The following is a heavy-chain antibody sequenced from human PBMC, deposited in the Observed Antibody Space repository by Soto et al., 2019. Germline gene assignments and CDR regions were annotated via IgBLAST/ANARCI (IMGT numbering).Heavy chain of an antibody. J-gene: IGHJ4*02. V-gene: IGHV1-69*06. CDR1: GGTFSSYA. CDR3: ARSTKRYCSGGSCYSFGFDY. Sequence: QVQLVQSGAEVKKPGSSVKVSCKASGGTFSSYAISWVRQAPGQGLEWMGGIIPTFGTANYGQKFQGRVTITADKSTSTAYMELSSLRSEDTAVYYCARSTKRYCSGGSCYSFGFDYWGQGNLVTVSS. D-gene: IGHD2-15*01. CDR2: IIPTFGTA.